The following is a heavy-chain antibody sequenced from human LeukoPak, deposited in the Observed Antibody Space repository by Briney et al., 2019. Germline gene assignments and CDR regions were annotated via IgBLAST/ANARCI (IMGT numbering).Heavy chain of an antibody. D-gene: IGHD3-22*01. CDR2: IRYDGSNK. V-gene: IGHV3-30*02. J-gene: IGHJ4*02. CDR1: GFTFSSYG. Sequence: GGSLRLSCAASGFTFSSYGMHWVRQAPGKGLEWVAFIRYDGSNKYYADSVKGRLTISRDNAKNTLYLQMNSLRAEDTAVYYCARDSARYYYDSSGYFDYWGQGTLVTVSS. CDR3: ARDSARYYYDSSGYFDY.